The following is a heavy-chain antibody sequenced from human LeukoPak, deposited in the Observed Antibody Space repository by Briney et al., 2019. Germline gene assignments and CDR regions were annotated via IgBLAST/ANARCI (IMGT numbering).Heavy chain of an antibody. CDR2: ISGSGDNT. CDR3: AKDHYDYVWGSYSLYFQH. CDR1: GFTFSSYA. Sequence: GGSLRLSCAASGFTFSSYAMSWVRQAPGKGLEWVSAISGSGDNTYHADSVKGRFTISRDNSKNTLYLQMSSLRAEDTAVYYCAKDHYDYVWGSYSLYFQHWGQGTLVTVSS. D-gene: IGHD3-16*01. J-gene: IGHJ1*01. V-gene: IGHV3-23*01.